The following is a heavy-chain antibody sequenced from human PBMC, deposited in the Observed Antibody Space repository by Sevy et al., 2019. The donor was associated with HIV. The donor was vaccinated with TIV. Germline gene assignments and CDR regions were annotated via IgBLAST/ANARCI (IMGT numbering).Heavy chain of an antibody. CDR1: GFTFSDYY. D-gene: IGHD3-22*01. CDR2: ISSSGSTI. V-gene: IGHV3-11*04. Sequence: GGSLRLSCAASGFTFSDYYMSWIRQAPGKGLEWVSYISSSGSTIYYADSVKGRFTISRENAKNSLYLQMNSLRAEDTAVYYCASRSSSYYYDSSWKAFDIWGQGTMVTVSS. CDR3: ASRSSSYYYDSSWKAFDI. J-gene: IGHJ3*02.